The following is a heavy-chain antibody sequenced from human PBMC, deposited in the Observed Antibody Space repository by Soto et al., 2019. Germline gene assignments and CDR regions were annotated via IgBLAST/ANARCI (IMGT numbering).Heavy chain of an antibody. CDR2: ILPFFGTA. D-gene: IGHD2-21*01. J-gene: IGHJ3*01. V-gene: IGHV1-69*13. Sequence: VHLVQSGAEVKKPGSSVKVSCKYSGGTFRTESINWVRQAPGQGLEWMGGILPFFGTADYAPRLQGRVTITADGATTTADMELSSLTSQDTAVYFWARGHGYGGNSDAFDVLGQGTMVTVSS. CDR3: ARGHGYGGNSDAFDV. CDR1: GGTFRTES.